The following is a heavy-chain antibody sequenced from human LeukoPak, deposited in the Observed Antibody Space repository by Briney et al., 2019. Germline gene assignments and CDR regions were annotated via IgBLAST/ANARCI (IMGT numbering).Heavy chain of an antibody. Sequence: GASVKVSCKASGYTFTGYYMHWVRQAPGQGLEWMGWINPNSGGANYAQKFQGRVTMTTDTSTSTAYMELRSLRSDDTAVYYCARDSSGYYYLDYWGQGTLVTVSS. D-gene: IGHD3-22*01. CDR1: GYTFTGYY. CDR2: INPNSGGA. CDR3: ARDSSGYYYLDY. V-gene: IGHV1-2*02. J-gene: IGHJ4*02.